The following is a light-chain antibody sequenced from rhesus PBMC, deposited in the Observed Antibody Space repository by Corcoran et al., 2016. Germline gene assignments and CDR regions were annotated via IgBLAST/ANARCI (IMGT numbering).Light chain of an antibody. J-gene: IGKJ1*01. Sequence: EIVMTQSPATLSLSPGERATLSCRASQSVSSYVAWYQQKPEQVPSLFIYGASSRATGIPDRFSGSGAGTDFTLTISSLEPEDFAVYYCQQYSNWPRTFGQGTKVEIK. CDR1: QSVSSY. CDR3: QQYSNWPRT. V-gene: IGKV3S9*01. CDR2: GAS.